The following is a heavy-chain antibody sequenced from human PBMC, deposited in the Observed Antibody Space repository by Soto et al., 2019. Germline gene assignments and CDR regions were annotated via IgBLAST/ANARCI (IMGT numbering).Heavy chain of an antibody. CDR3: TREGSGYDY. V-gene: IGHV3-64*01. D-gene: IGHD3-10*01. J-gene: IGHJ4*02. CDR2: ITGNGGNT. Sequence: EVQLVQSGGGAVKPGGSLRLSCAASGFTFSSYYMHWVRQAPGKGLEYVSAITGNGGNTYYANSVKGRFTISRDNSKNSLYLQMGSLRAEDMAVYFCTREGSGYDYWGQGTLVTVSS. CDR1: GFTFSSYY.